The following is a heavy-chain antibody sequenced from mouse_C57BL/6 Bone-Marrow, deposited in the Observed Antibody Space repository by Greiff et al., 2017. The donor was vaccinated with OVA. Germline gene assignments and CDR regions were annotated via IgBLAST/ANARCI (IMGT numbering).Heavy chain of an antibody. CDR1: GYTFTDYY. V-gene: IGHV1-75*01. J-gene: IGHJ2*01. CDR2: IFPGSGST. D-gene: IGHD1-1*01. CDR3: ARSRYYGSSYVDY. Sequence: VKLMESGPELVKPGASVKISCKASGYTFTDYYINWVKQRPGQGLEWIGWIFPGSGSTYYNEKFKGKATLTVDKSSSTAYMLLSSLTSEDSAVYFCARSRYYGSSYVDYWGQGTTLTVSS.